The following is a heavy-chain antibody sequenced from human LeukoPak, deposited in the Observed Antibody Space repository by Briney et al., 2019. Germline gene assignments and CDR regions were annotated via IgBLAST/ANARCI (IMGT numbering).Heavy chain of an antibody. D-gene: IGHD2-2*01. V-gene: IGHV3-43*02. Sequence: GGSLRLSCTASGFTFDEYAMHWVRQAPGKGLEWVSLISGDGGSTYYADSVGGRFTISRDNSKNSLYLQMNSLRTEDTALYYCAKDIASTYCSSTSCYPGEVGIRYCYYGMDVWGQGTTVTVSS. CDR2: ISGDGGST. CDR1: GFTFDEYA. J-gene: IGHJ6*02. CDR3: AKDIASTYCSSTSCYPGEVGIRYCYYGMDV.